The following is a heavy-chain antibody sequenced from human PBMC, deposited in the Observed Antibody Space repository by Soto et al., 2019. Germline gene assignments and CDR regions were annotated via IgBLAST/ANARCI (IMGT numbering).Heavy chain of an antibody. CDR1: GYTLTELS. D-gene: IGHD3-10*01. CDR3: ATIERTALLWFGEFH. J-gene: IGHJ4*02. CDR2: FDPEDGET. V-gene: IGHV1-24*01. Sequence: QVQLVQSGAEVKKPGASVKGSCKVSGYTLTELSMHWGRQAPGKGLEWMGGFDPEDGETIYAQKFQGRVTMTEDTSTDTAYMELSRLSSEDTAVYYCATIERTALLWFGEFHWGQGTLVTVSS.